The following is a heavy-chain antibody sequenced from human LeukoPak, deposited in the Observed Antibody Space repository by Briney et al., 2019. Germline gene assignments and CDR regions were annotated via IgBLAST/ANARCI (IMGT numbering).Heavy chain of an antibody. CDR3: ARPAIYYDSSGPTGAFDI. J-gene: IGHJ3*02. CDR1: GYSFTNYW. Sequence: GESLKISCKGSGYSFTNYWIGWVRQMPGKGLEWMGIIYPGDSDTRYSPSFQGQVTISADKSISTAYLQWSSLKASDTAMYYCARPAIYYDSSGPTGAFDIWGQGTMVTVSS. V-gene: IGHV5-51*01. CDR2: IYPGDSDT. D-gene: IGHD3-22*01.